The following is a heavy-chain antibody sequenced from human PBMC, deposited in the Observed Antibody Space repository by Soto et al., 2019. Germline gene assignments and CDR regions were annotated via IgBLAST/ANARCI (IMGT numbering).Heavy chain of an antibody. CDR3: ARGTPNIVIAVLTSYLFDY. D-gene: IGHD2-2*01. CDR1: GFIFSSYE. J-gene: IGHJ4*02. CDR2: ISSSGSTI. Sequence: EVQLVESGGGLVQPGGSLRLSCAASGFIFSSYEMNWVRQAPGKGLEWVSYISSSGSTIYYADSVKGRFTLSRDNAKNSLYLKMNSLRAEDTAVYYCARGTPNIVIAVLTSYLFDYWGQGTLVTVSS. V-gene: IGHV3-48*03.